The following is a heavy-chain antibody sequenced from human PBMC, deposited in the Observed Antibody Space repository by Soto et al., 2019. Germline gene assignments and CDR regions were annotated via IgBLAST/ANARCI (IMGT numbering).Heavy chain of an antibody. Sequence: SETLSLTCTVSGGSISSGDYYWSWIRQPPGKGLEWIGYIYYSGSTYYNPSLKSRVTISVNTSNNQFSLKLSSVTASDTAVYYCAREGTYFSQAGYYYGMDVWGQGTTVAV. CDR2: IYYSGST. CDR3: AREGTYFSQAGYYYGMDV. J-gene: IGHJ6*02. D-gene: IGHD3-10*01. V-gene: IGHV4-30-4*01. CDR1: GGSISSGDYY.